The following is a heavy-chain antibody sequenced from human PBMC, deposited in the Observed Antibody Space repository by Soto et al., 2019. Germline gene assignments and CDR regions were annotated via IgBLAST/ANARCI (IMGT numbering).Heavy chain of an antibody. V-gene: IGHV4-30-4*01. J-gene: IGHJ5*02. CDR3: AREYYDSSGYYGDWYAP. CDR1: GGSISSGDYY. CDR2: IYYSGST. Sequence: PSETLSLTCTVSGGSISSGDYYWSWIRQPPGKGLEWIGYIYYSGSTYYNPSLKSRVTISVDTSKNQFSLKLSSVTAADTAVYYCAREYYDSSGYYGDWYAPWSQGTLVTVSS. D-gene: IGHD3-22*01.